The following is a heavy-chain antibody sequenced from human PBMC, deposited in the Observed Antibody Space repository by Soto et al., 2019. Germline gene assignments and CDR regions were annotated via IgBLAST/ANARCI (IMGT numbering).Heavy chain of an antibody. CDR3: AREGQIAAAGYGMDV. CDR1: GFTFTNAW. CDR2: IWYDGSNK. V-gene: IGHV3-33*08. Sequence: GGSLRLSCAASGFTFTNAWMNWVRQAPGKGLEWVAVIWYDGSNKYYADSVKGRFTISRDNSKNTLYLQMNSLGAEDTAVYYCAREGQIAAAGYGMDVWGHGTTVPVS. J-gene: IGHJ6*02. D-gene: IGHD6-13*01.